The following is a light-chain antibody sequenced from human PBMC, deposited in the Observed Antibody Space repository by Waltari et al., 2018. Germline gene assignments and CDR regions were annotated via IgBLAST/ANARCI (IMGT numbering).Light chain of an antibody. CDR2: AAS. J-gene: IGKJ3*01. V-gene: IGKV1-39*01. CDR1: QSISSY. CDR3: QQSYSTPLFT. Sequence: EIQMTLLPAPLSASVGDRVTITCRASQSISSYLNWYQQKPGKAPKLLIYAASSLQSGVPSRFSGSGSGTDFTLTISSLQPEDFATYYCQQSYSTPLFTFGPGTKVDIK.